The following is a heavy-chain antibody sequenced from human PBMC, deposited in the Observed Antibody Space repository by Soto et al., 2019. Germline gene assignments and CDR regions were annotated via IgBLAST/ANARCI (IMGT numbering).Heavy chain of an antibody. V-gene: IGHV1-18*01. D-gene: IGHD5-12*01. CDR1: GYTFTSYG. Sequence: PSVKVSCKPSGYTFTSYGISWVRQAPGQGLEWMGWISAYNGTTNYAQKRQGRVTMTTDTSTSTAYMELRSLRSDDTAVYYCASDSDIGATIGNCWGQGTPVTVSS. CDR3: ASDSDIGATIGNC. J-gene: IGHJ4*02. CDR2: ISAYNGTT.